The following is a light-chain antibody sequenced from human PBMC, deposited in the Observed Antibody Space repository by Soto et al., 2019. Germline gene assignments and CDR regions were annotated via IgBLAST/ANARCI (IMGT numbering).Light chain of an antibody. J-gene: IGKJ4*01. Sequence: EIVLTQSPATLSLSPGESATLSCRASQSVSSYLAWYQQKPGQAPRLLIYDASNRATGIPVRFSGSGSGTDFTLTISSLQLGDFAVYYCQQRSYWLTFGGGTKVDIK. CDR2: DAS. V-gene: IGKV3-11*01. CDR1: QSVSSY. CDR3: QQRSYWLT.